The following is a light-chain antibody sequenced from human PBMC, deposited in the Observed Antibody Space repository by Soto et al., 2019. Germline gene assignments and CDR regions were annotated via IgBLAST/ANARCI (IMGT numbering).Light chain of an antibody. CDR3: QAWDTPSYV. V-gene: IGLV3-1*01. J-gene: IGLJ1*01. CDR2: QDT. Sequence: SYELTQPPSVSVSPGQTATISCSGDKLGNKYVSWYQQKPGQSPVLVIYQDTERPSGIPERFSGSNSGSTATLTISGAQSMDEADYYCQAWDTPSYVFGTGTKLTVL. CDR1: KLGNKY.